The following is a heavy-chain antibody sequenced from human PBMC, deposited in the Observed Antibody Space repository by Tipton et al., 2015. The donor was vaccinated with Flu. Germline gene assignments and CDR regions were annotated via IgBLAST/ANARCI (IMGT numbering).Heavy chain of an antibody. Sequence: SLRLSCAASGFTFSRHWMSWVRQAPGKGLEWVANIKPDGSVKFYVDSVKGRFTISRDNAKNSLYLQMNSLRAEDTAVYYCARQLGGGDCYWGQGTLVTVSS. D-gene: IGHD2-21*01. CDR3: ARQLGGGDCY. CDR2: IKPDGSVK. CDR1: GFTFSRHW. J-gene: IGHJ4*02. V-gene: IGHV3-7*01.